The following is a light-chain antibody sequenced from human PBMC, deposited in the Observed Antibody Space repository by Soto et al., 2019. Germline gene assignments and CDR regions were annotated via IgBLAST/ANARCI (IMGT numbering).Light chain of an antibody. CDR2: KAS. CDR1: QSISIW. V-gene: IGKV1-5*03. CDR3: QQYNSDST. J-gene: IGKJ1*01. Sequence: DIQMTQSPSTLSASVGDRVTITCRASQSISIWLAWYQQKPGKAPNLLISKASSLESGVPSRFSGSGSGTEFTLTSNSLQHDDFATYYCQQYNSDSTFGQGTKVEIK.